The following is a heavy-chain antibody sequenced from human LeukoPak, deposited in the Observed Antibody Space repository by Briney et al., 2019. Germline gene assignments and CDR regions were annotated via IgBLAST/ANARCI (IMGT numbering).Heavy chain of an antibody. CDR3: ARVAGGRVAARPFDY. Sequence: GGSLRLSCAASGFTFDDYGMSWVRQAPGKGLEWVSGINWNGGSTGYADSVKGRSTISRDDAKNSLYLQMNSLRAEDTALYHCARVAGGRVAARPFDYWGQGTLVTVSS. CDR1: GFTFDDYG. D-gene: IGHD6-6*01. V-gene: IGHV3-20*01. J-gene: IGHJ4*02. CDR2: INWNGGST.